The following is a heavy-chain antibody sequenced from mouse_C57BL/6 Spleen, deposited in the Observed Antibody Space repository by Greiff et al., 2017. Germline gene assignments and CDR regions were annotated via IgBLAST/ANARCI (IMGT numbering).Heavy chain of an antibody. D-gene: IGHD2-2*01. CDR3: ARRVYGYDWYFDG. J-gene: IGHJ1*03. Sequence: EVQLQQSGPELVKPGASVKIPCKASGYTFTDYNMDWVKQSHGKSLEWIGDINPNNGGTIYNQKFKGKATLTVDKSSSTAYMELRSLTSEDTAVYDCARRVYGYDWYFDGWGTGTTVTVSS. CDR2: INPNNGGT. CDR1: GYTFTDYN. V-gene: IGHV1-18*01.